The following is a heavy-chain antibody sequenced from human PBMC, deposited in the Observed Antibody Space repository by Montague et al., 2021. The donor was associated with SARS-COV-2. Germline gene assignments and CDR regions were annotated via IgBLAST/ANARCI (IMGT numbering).Heavy chain of an antibody. CDR3: AKGGVRPDLNYYGMDV. CDR2: ISWNSGSI. Sequence: SLRLSCVASGFTFGDYAMHWVRQAPGKGLEWVSGISWNSGSIGYADSVKGRFTISRDNAKNSLYLQMNSLRAEDTALYYCAKGGVRPDLNYYGMDVWGQGTTVTVSS. V-gene: IGHV3-9*01. D-gene: IGHD2-8*01. CDR1: GFTFGDYA. J-gene: IGHJ6*02.